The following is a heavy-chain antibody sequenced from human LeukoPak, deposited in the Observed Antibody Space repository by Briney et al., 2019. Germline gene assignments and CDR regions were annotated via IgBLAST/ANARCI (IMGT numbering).Heavy chain of an antibody. V-gene: IGHV3-11*01. CDR3: AREVMGVAVPGTIDY. D-gene: IGHD6-19*01. CDR1: SFTFSDYY. J-gene: IGHJ4*02. CDR2: TSSSGSK. Sequence: GGNLSFSCAASSFTFSDYYMSWIRQAPVKGLEWVSYTSSSGSKYYEDSVSGRFTISRDNAKTSLYLKMNSLRADDTAVYYCAREVMGVAVPGTIDYWGQGTLVTVSS.